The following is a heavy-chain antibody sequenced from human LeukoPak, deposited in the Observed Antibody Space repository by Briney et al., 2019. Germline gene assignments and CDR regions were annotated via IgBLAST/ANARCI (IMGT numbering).Heavy chain of an antibody. J-gene: IGHJ6*03. Sequence: ASVKVSCKASRYTFTAYYIHWVRQAPGQGLEWMGWINPNSGGTNYAQKFQGRVTMTRDTPVSTADMELSRLGSDDTAIYYCARAEGWTLYYMDAWGKGTTVTVSS. CDR3: ARAEGWTLYYMDA. V-gene: IGHV1-2*02. CDR1: RYTFTAYY. CDR2: INPNSGGT. D-gene: IGHD2-15*01.